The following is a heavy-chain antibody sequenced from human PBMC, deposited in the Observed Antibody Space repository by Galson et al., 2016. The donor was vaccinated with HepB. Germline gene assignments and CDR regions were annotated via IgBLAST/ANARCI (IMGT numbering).Heavy chain of an antibody. D-gene: IGHD3-3*01. J-gene: IGHJ5*02. Sequence: SETLSLTCSVSGASLSDSYWNWIRQPPGKGLEWIGYAHYSGTTNYKPSLKSRVTIFVDRSKNHISLELSSVTAADTAVYYCASTPPRTDYDFWSGYLEAWGQGTLVTVSS. V-gene: IGHV4-59*08. CDR3: ASTPPRTDYDFWSGYLEA. CDR1: GASLSDSY. CDR2: AHYSGTT.